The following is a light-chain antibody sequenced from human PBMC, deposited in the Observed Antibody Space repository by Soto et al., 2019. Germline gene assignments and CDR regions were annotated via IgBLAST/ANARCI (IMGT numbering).Light chain of an antibody. V-gene: IGKV3-20*01. Sequence: EIVLTQSTGTLSLSPGEGATLSCRASQSLSSNKLAWYHQKPGQAPSLLIYLTSSRATGIPDRFSGSGSGTDFTLTISRLEPEDFAVYYCQQYGISPYTFGQGTKLEIK. CDR2: LTS. CDR3: QQYGISPYT. J-gene: IGKJ2*01. CDR1: QSLSSNK.